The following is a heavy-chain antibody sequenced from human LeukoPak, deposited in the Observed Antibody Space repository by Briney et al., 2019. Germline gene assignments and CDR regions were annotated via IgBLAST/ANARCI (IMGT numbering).Heavy chain of an antibody. CDR1: GFTFGKYW. CDR3: ARVSGTIQIWPQPFGDGMDV. D-gene: IGHD5-18*01. V-gene: IGHV3-23*01. CDR2: ISGSGHKT. J-gene: IGHJ6*02. Sequence: GGSLRLSCVASGFTFGKYWMSWVRQTPGKGLECVSAISGSGHKTYYADSVKGRFTISRDNSKNTLYLQMNSLRAEDTAVYYCARVSGTIQIWPQPFGDGMDVWGQGTTVTVSS.